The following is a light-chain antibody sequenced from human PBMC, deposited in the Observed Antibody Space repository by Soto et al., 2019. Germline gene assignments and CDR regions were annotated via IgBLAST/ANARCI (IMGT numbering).Light chain of an antibody. CDR1: QSVTSNY. Sequence: EIVLTQSPGTLSLSPGERATLSCRASQSVTSNYLAWYQQKPGQAPRLLIYGASSGATGTPDRFSGSGSGTDFTLTINGLEPEDFAVYYCQQYGSSPTFGQGTKVDIK. CDR2: GAS. J-gene: IGKJ1*01. CDR3: QQYGSSPT. V-gene: IGKV3-20*01.